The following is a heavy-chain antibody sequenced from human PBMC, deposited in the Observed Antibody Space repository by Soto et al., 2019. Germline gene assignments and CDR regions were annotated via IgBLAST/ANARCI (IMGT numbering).Heavy chain of an antibody. Sequence: EVQLVESGGGLVQPGGSLRLSCAASGFTVSSNYMSWVRQAPGKGLEWVSLICTGGTTYYADSVKGRFTISRHNSKSTLYLQMNSLRPEDTAVYYCARHLRLVGFGEYDLWGRGTLVTVSS. D-gene: IGHD3-10*01. CDR1: GFTVSSNY. CDR3: ARHLRLVGFGEYDL. CDR2: ICTGGTT. J-gene: IGHJ2*01. V-gene: IGHV3-53*04.